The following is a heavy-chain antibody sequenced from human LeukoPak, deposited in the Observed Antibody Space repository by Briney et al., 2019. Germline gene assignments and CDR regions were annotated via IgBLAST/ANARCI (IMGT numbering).Heavy chain of an antibody. D-gene: IGHD3-22*01. J-gene: IGHJ6*02. Sequence: SETLSLTCDVSGGSVTSTNWWAWVRQPPGKGLEWIGEVHLDGRTNYNPSLKSRLIMSVDLPENHISLKLTSVTAADTAVYYCARDYYDSSGYYYYYYGMDVWGQGTTVTVSS. CDR3: ARDYYDSSGYYYYYYGMDV. CDR2: VHLDGRT. V-gene: IGHV4-4*02. CDR1: GGSVTSTNW.